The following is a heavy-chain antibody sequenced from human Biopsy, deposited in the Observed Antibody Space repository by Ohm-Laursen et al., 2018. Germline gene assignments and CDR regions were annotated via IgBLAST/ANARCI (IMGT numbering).Heavy chain of an antibody. CDR3: ATKLTGYFHH. J-gene: IGHJ1*01. Sequence: SSVKVSCKAPGVTFRNYGVNWVRQAPGQGLEWLGGNIPILGTGNSAQKLQDRVTVAADTSTSTATMELRSLRSDDTAVYYCATKLTGYFHHWGQGTLVIVSS. D-gene: IGHD3-9*01. V-gene: IGHV1-69*06. CDR1: GVTFRNYG. CDR2: NIPILGTG.